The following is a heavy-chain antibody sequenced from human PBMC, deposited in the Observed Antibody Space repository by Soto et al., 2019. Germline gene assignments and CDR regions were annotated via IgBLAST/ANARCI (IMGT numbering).Heavy chain of an antibody. Sequence: QVQLQESGPGLVKPSQTLSLTCTVSGGSISTGGYYWTWIRQHPGKGLEWIGYIYYSGSTYYNPSLKSRVTISVDTSKNHFPLKLSSVTAADTAVYHCARGLAVTLFDNWGQGTLVTVSS. V-gene: IGHV4-31*03. CDR3: ARGLAVTLFDN. D-gene: IGHD2-21*02. J-gene: IGHJ4*02. CDR1: GGSISTGGYY. CDR2: IYYSGST.